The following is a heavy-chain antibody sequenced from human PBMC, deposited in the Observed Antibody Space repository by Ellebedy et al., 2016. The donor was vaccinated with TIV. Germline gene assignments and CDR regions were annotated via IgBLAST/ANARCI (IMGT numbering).Heavy chain of an antibody. V-gene: IGHV1-69*13. D-gene: IGHD6-13*01. CDR1: GGTFSSYA. Sequence: SVKVSXXASGGTFSSYAISWVRQAPGQGLEWMGGIIPIFGTANYAQKFQGRVTITADESTSTAYMELSSLRSEDTAVYYCARVPYSRDFYYYYYMDVWGKGTTVTVSS. CDR3: ARVPYSRDFYYYYYMDV. CDR2: IIPIFGTA. J-gene: IGHJ6*03.